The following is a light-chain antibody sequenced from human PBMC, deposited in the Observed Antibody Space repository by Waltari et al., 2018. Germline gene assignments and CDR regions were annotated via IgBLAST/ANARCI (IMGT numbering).Light chain of an antibody. CDR3: QQYRDWYS. V-gene: IGKV3-15*01. J-gene: IGKJ2*01. CDR1: HGIGTN. CDR2: DAS. Sequence: EIVMTQSPAILSVSPGAGATLSCRASHGIGTNLAWYQKKPCQAHRLLIYDASTRAHGIPARFTGGGSGTEFTLVINSLQSEDSALYFWQQYRDWYSFGQGTKLEIK.